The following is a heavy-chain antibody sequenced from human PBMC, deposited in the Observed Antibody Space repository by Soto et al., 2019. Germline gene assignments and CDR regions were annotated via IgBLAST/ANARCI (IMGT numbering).Heavy chain of an antibody. CDR2: ISGSGGST. V-gene: IGHV3-23*01. CDR1: GFTFSSYA. D-gene: IGHD6-13*01. J-gene: IGHJ4*02. CDR3: AKPLYSSSHVGSHFDY. Sequence: PGGSLRLSCAASGFTFSSYAMSWVRQAPGKGLEWVSAISGSGGSTYYADSVKGRFTISRDNSKNTLYLQMNSLRAEDTAVYYCAKPLYSSSHVGSHFDYWGQGTLVTVSS.